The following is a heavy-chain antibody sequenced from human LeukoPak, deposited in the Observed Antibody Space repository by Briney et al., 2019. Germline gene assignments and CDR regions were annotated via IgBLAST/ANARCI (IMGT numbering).Heavy chain of an antibody. CDR3: SKEYEGLFDP. Sequence: ASVKVSCKASGYTSTSYYIHWVRQAPGQGLEWMGIINPSGGSTSYAQKFQGRVTMTRDTSTSTVYLELSSLRADDTVVYFCSKEYEGLFDPWGQGTLVTVSS. J-gene: IGHJ5*02. CDR2: INPSGGST. V-gene: IGHV1-46*03. CDR1: GYTSTSYY. D-gene: IGHD2-2*01.